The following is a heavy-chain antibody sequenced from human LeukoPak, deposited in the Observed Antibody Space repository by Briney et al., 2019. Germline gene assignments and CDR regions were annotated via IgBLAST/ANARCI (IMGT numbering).Heavy chain of an antibody. D-gene: IGHD3-9*01. CDR3: ARGKQLRYFDWLKGPFDY. J-gene: IGHJ4*02. V-gene: IGHV4-4*07. CDR2: IYASGST. CDR1: GGSISTYY. Sequence: SETLSLTCTVSGGSISTYYWSWIRQPAGKGLEWIGRIYASGSTNYNPSLKSRVTMSVDTSKNQFSLKLSSVTAADTAVYYCARGKQLRYFDWLKGPFDYWGQGTLVTVSS.